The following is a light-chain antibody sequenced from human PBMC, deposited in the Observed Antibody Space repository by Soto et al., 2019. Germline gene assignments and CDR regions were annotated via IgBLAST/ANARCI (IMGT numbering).Light chain of an antibody. CDR3: QQLNSYPRT. J-gene: IGKJ1*01. CDR2: AAS. Sequence: DIQLTQSPSFLSASVGDRGTITCRASQGISSYLAWYQQKPGKAPKLLIYAASTLQRGVPSRFSGSGSGTEFTLTISSLQPEDFATYYCQQLNSYPRTFGQGTKVEIK. CDR1: QGISSY. V-gene: IGKV1-9*01.